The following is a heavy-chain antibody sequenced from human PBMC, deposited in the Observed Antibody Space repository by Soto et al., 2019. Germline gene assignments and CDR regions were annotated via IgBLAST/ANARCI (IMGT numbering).Heavy chain of an antibody. CDR1: GFTFDDYG. CDR3: ARSGNIVATTNDYVDV. D-gene: IGHD5-12*01. CDR2: INWNGGRT. J-gene: IGHJ6*03. Sequence: EVQLVESGGGVVRPGGSLRLSCVASGFTFDDYGMHWVRQAPGKGLEWVSGINWNGGRTGYPGSMKGRFIISRDNAKNSLYLQMNRLRAEDTALFYWARSGNIVATTNDYVDVWGNGTTVTVSS. V-gene: IGHV3-20*04.